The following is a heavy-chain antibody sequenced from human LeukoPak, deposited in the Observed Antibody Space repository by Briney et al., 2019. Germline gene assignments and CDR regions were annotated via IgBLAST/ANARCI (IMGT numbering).Heavy chain of an antibody. Sequence: PGGSLRLSCAASGFTFSSYWMHWVRQAPGEGLVWVSRIKSDGSITTYADSVKGRFTISRDNAKDTLYMQMDSLRAEDTAVYYCARVRDISGHWGFLDYWGQGTLVTVSS. J-gene: IGHJ4*02. CDR2: IKSDGSIT. CDR3: ARVRDISGHWGFLDY. D-gene: IGHD6-19*01. V-gene: IGHV3-74*01. CDR1: GFTFSSYW.